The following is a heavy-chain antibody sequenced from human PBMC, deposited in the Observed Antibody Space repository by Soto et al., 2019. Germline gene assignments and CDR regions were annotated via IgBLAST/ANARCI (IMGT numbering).Heavy chain of an antibody. CDR3: ARDSRTGCSSTDCYMS. CDR2: IYHSGNT. CDR1: GDSISRGAW. J-gene: IGHJ5*02. V-gene: IGHV4-4*02. Sequence: PSETLSLTCAVSGDSISRGAWWSWVRQSPGKGLQWIGEIYHSGNTRNNPSLKSRVTMSVDKSNNQFSLNLMSVTAADTATYYCARDSRTGCSSTDCYMSWGRGILVTVSS. D-gene: IGHD2-2*01.